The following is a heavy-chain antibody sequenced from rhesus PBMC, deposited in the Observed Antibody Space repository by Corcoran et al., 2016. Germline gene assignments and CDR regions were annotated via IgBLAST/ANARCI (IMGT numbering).Heavy chain of an antibody. Sequence: QVQLQESGPGVVKPSETLSLTCAVSGGSISDSYRWSWIRQPPGKGLEWIGYIYGSSTSTNYNPSLKSRVTISKDTSKNQFSLKLSSVTAVDTAVYYCARGMGGSGYFDLWGPGTPITISS. D-gene: IGHD3-34*01. CDR1: GGSISDSYR. CDR2: IYGSSTST. V-gene: IGHV4S10*01. J-gene: IGHJ2*01. CDR3: ARGMGGSGYFDL.